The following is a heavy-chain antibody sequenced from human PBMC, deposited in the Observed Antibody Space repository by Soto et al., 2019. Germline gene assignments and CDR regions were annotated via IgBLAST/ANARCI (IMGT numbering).Heavy chain of an antibody. CDR2: IYYSGST. CDR3: ARCGMQCLATGHYYFDY. V-gene: IGHV4-59*01. J-gene: IGHJ4*02. Sequence: SETLSLTCTVSGGSTSSYYWSWIRQPQRKGLEWIGYIYYSGSTNYNPSLKSRVTISVDTSKNQFSLKLSSVTAADTAVYYCARCGMQCLATGHYYFDYRGQGAPVTVSS. CDR1: GGSTSSYY. D-gene: IGHD6-19*01.